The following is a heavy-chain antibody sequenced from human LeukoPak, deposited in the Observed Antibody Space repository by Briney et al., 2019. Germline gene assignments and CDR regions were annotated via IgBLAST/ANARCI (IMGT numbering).Heavy chain of an antibody. D-gene: IGHD5-18*01. CDR2: ISSSSSYT. V-gene: IGHV3-11*06. Sequence: GGSLRLSCAASGFTFSDYYMSWIRQAPGKGLEWVSYISSSSSYTNYADSVKGRFTISGDNAKNSLYLQMNSLRAEDTAVYYCARDTAMVYYYGMDVWGKGTTVTVSS. J-gene: IGHJ6*04. CDR3: ARDTAMVYYYGMDV. CDR1: GFTFSDYY.